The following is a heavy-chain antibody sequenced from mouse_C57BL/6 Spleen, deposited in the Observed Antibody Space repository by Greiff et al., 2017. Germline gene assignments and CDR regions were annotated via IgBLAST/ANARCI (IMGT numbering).Heavy chain of an antibody. CDR1: GYTFTEYT. D-gene: IGHD1-1*01. CDR2: FYPGSGSI. Sequence: VQVVESGAELVKPGASVKLSCKASGYTFTEYTIHWVKQRSGQGLEWIGWFYPGSGSIKYNEKFKDKATLTADKSSSTVYMELSRLTSEDSAVYFCARHDYYYGPYWYFDVWGTGTTVTVSS. V-gene: IGHV1-62-2*01. J-gene: IGHJ1*03. CDR3: ARHDYYYGPYWYFDV.